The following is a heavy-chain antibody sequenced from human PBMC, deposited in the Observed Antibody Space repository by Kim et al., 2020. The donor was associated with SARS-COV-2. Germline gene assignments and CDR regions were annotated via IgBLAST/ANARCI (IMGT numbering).Heavy chain of an antibody. D-gene: IGHD6-6*01. CDR1: GGSISSSSYY. CDR2: IYYSGST. J-gene: IGHJ6*02. CDR3: ARQAPYSSSSDYYYGMDV. Sequence: SETLPLTCTVSGGSISSSSYYWGWIRQPPGKGLEWIGSIYYSGSTYYNPSLKIRVTISVDTSKNQFSLKLSSVTAADTAVYYCARQAPYSSSSDYYYGMDVWGQGTTVTVSS. V-gene: IGHV4-39*01.